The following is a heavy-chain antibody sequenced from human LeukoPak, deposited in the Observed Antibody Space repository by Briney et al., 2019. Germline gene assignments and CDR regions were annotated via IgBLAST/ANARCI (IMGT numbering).Heavy chain of an antibody. D-gene: IGHD3-10*01. J-gene: IGHJ4*02. CDR3: ARVKVRGVLDY. Sequence: SETLSLTCTVSGGSISSYYWSWIRQPPGKGLEWIGYIYYSGSTNYNPSLKSRVTISVDTSKNQFSLKLSSVTAADTAVYYCARVKVRGVLDYWGQGTLVTVPS. CDR1: GGSISSYY. CDR2: IYYSGST. V-gene: IGHV4-59*01.